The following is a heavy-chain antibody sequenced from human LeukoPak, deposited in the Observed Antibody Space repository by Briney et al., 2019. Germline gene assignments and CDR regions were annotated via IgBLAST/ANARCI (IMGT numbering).Heavy chain of an antibody. Sequence: SETLSLTCTVSGGSISSYYWSWTRQPPGKGLEWIGYIYNSETTNYNPSLKSRVTISIDTSRNQFSLKLSSQTAADTAVYYCARRRELLRSNWYFDLRGRGTLVTVSS. CDR2: IYNSETT. V-gene: IGHV4-4*09. J-gene: IGHJ2*01. CDR1: GGSISSYY. CDR3: ARRRELLRSNWYFDL. D-gene: IGHD1-26*01.